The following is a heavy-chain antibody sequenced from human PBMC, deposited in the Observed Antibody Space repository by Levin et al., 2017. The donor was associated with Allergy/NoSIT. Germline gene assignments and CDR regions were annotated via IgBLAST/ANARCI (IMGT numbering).Heavy chain of an antibody. V-gene: IGHV1-2*02. Sequence: ASVKVSCKASGYTFTGYYMHWVRQAPGQGLEWMGWINPNSGGTNYAQKFQGRVTMTRDTSISTAYMELSRLRSDDTAVYYCARDGYDILTGYFSMVSYWGQGTLVTVSS. J-gene: IGHJ4*02. D-gene: IGHD3-9*01. CDR2: INPNSGGT. CDR3: ARDGYDILTGYFSMVSY. CDR1: GYTFTGYY.